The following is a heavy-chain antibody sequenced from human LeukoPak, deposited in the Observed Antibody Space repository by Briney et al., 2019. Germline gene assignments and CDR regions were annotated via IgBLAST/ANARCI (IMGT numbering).Heavy chain of an antibody. CDR2: IYSSGTT. CDR3: ARQGYDILTGYIDAFDI. Sequence: PSETLSLTCTASGGSMSNYYWGWIRQPPGKGLEWIGYIYSSGTTNYNPSLKSRVTISIDTSKNQFSLKLRSVTAADTAIYYCARQGYDILTGYIDAFDIWGQGTMVTVSS. CDR1: GGSMSNYY. J-gene: IGHJ3*02. D-gene: IGHD3-9*01. V-gene: IGHV4-59*08.